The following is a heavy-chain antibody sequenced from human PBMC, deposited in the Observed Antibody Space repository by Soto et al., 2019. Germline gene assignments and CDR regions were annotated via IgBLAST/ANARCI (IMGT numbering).Heavy chain of an antibody. CDR2: IHYSGSS. J-gene: IGHJ4*02. Sequence: PSETLSLTCTVSGGSISSYYWSWIRQPPGKGLEWIGYIHYSGSSTYNPSLESRVIISVDTSKNQFSLKLSSVTDADTAVYYCARDNTGYQDYYFDYWGQGTLVTVSS. CDR3: ARDNTGYQDYYFDY. CDR1: GGSISSYY. D-gene: IGHD3-9*01. V-gene: IGHV4-59*01.